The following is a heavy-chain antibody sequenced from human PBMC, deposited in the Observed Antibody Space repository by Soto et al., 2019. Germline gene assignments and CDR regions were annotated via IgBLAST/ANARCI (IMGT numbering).Heavy chain of an antibody. J-gene: IGHJ4*02. Sequence: QVQLVQSGAEVKKPGASVKVSCKASGYTFTSYYMHWVRQAPGQGLEWMGIINPSGGSTSYAQKFRGRVTMTRDTSTSTVYMELSSLRSEDTAVYYCARGTNYYDSSGPWDGADYWGQGTLVTVSS. CDR3: ARGTNYYDSSGPWDGADY. V-gene: IGHV1-46*01. D-gene: IGHD3-22*01. CDR1: GYTFTSYY. CDR2: INPSGGST.